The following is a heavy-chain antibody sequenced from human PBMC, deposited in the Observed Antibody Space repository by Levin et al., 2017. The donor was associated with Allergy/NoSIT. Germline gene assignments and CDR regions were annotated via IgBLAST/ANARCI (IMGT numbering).Heavy chain of an antibody. D-gene: IGHD3-9*01. V-gene: IGHV4-34*12. CDR3: ARAGEAGYYVDY. CDR1: GASLSDAY. J-gene: IGHJ4*01. CDR2: IIPSGAT. Sequence: SQTLSLTCAVDGASLSDAYWTWIRQSPGKALEWIGEIIPSGATNYNPSLKGRVTILGDTSKNQVSLKLQSVTAADRSVYYCARAGEAGYYVDYWGQGTLVTVSS.